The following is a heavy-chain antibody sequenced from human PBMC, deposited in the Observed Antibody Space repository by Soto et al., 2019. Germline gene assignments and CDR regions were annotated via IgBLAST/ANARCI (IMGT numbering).Heavy chain of an antibody. V-gene: IGHV1-69*01. Sequence: QVQLVQSGAEVKKPGSSVKVSCKASGGTFGSYAFSWVRQAPGQGLEWMGGIIPVSGAAHYAQKFQGRVTITGDGSTSTAYLELSSLSSQDTAVYYCATALGCRSTSRPLDYWGQGTRVIVSS. CDR3: ATALGCRSTSRPLDY. J-gene: IGHJ4*02. CDR1: GGTFGSYA. CDR2: IIPVSGAA. D-gene: IGHD2-2*01.